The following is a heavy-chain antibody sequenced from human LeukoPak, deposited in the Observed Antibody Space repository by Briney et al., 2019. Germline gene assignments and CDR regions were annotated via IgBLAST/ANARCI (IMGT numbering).Heavy chain of an antibody. D-gene: IGHD2-2*01. J-gene: IGHJ5*02. CDR1: GGSFSGYY. CDR3: ARVGGYCSSTSCAIIKWFDP. V-gene: IGHV4-34*01. CDR2: INRSGST. Sequence: SETLSLTCAVYGGSFSGYYWSWIRQPPGKGLEWIGEINRSGSTNYNPSLKSRVTISVDTSKNQFSLKLSSVTAADTAVYYCARVGGYCSSTSCAIIKWFDPWGQGTLVTVSS.